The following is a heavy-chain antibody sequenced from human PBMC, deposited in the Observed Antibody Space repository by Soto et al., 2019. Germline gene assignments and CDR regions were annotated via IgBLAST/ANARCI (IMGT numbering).Heavy chain of an antibody. D-gene: IGHD3-10*01. CDR1: GFTFSSYN. V-gene: IGHV3-48*01. Sequence: EVQLVESGGGLIQPGGSLRLSCAASGFTFSSYNMNWVRQAPGKGLEWLSYISSSSSTIYYADSVKGRFTISRDNAKNSLYLQMNSLRVEDTAVYYCVRDTAGGSGSRDNCGQGTLVTVSS. J-gene: IGHJ4*02. CDR2: ISSSSSTI. CDR3: VRDTAGGSGSRDN.